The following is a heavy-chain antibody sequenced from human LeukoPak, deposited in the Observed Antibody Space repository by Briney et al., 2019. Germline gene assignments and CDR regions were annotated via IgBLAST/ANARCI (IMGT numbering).Heavy chain of an antibody. Sequence: PGGSLRLSCAASGFTFSSYAMSWVRQAPGKGLEWVSGISGSGGTTYYADSVKGRFTISRGNSKNTLYLQMNSLRAEDTAVYYCAKIGYGSGSSKRYYFDYWGQGTLVTVSS. CDR3: AKIGYGSGSSKRYYFDY. V-gene: IGHV3-23*01. J-gene: IGHJ4*02. D-gene: IGHD3-10*01. CDR2: ISGSGGTT. CDR1: GFTFSSYA.